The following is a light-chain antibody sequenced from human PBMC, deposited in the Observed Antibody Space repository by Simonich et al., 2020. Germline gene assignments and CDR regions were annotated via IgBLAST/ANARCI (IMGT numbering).Light chain of an antibody. V-gene: IGLV1-47*01. CDR3: AAWDDSLSGWV. CDR1: SSNIGSNY. Sequence: QSVLTQPPSASGTPGQRVTISCSGSSSNIGSNYVYWYQQLPGTAPKLLIYRNNQRPSGFPGRFSGSKSGTSASLAISGLRSEDEADYYCAAWDDSLSGWVFGGGTKLTVL. J-gene: IGLJ3*02. CDR2: RNN.